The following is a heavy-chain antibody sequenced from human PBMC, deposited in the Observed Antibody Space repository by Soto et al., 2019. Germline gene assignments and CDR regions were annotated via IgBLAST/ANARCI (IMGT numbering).Heavy chain of an antibody. D-gene: IGHD3-3*01. V-gene: IGHV3-48*02. CDR3: ARTDRYDFWSGSLYYGMDV. CDR1: EFTFSSYS. J-gene: IGHJ6*02. CDR2: ISSSSSTI. Sequence: HPRGSPRLSFAASEFTFSSYSMNWVRQAPGKGLEWVSYISSSSSTIYYADSVKGRFTISRDNAKNSLYLQMNSLRDEDTAVYYCARTDRYDFWSGSLYYGMDVWGQGTTVTVS.